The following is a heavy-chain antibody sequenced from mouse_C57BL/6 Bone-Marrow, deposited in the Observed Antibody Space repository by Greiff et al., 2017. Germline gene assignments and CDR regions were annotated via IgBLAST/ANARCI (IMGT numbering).Heavy chain of an antibody. CDR2: IYPGNSDT. V-gene: IGHV1-5*01. CDR1: GYTFTSYW. CDR3: TSSAWSIDY. J-gene: IGHJ2*01. Sequence: VQLKQSGTVLARPGASVKMSCKTSGYTFTSYWMHWVKQRPGQGLEWIGAIYPGNSDTSYNQQFKGKAKLTAVTSSSTASMEISRLTNEDSAVYYCTSSAWSIDYWGQGTTLTGSS.